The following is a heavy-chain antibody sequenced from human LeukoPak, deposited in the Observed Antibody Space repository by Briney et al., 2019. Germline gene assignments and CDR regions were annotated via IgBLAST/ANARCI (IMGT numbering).Heavy chain of an antibody. CDR2: ISGSGGRT. CDR3: VEHSGSGSYDPFDI. Sequence: GGSLRLSCAASGFTFSTYAMSWVRQAPGKGLEWVSSISGSGGRTYYADSVKGRFTISRDNSKNTLYLQLNSLRVEDTAVCYCVEHSGSGSYDPFDIWGQGTTVTVSS. D-gene: IGHD3-10*01. CDR1: GFTFSTYA. J-gene: IGHJ3*02. V-gene: IGHV3-23*01.